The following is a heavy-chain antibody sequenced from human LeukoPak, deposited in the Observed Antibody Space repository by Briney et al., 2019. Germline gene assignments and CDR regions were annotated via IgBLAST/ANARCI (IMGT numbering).Heavy chain of an antibody. CDR2: ISGSGGST. CDR3: AKDGCSSTSCWTSFDY. D-gene: IGHD2-2*01. CDR1: GFTFSSYA. V-gene: IGHV3-23*01. J-gene: IGHJ4*02. Sequence: PGGSLRLSCAAAGFTFSSYAMSWVRQAPGKGLDWVSAISGSGGSTYYADSVKGRFTISRDNSKNTLYLQMNSLRAEDTAVYYCAKDGCSSTSCWTSFDYWGQGTLVTVSS.